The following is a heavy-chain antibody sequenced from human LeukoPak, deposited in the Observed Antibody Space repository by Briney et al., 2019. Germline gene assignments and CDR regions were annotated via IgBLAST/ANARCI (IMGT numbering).Heavy chain of an antibody. CDR2: IGGRTNFI. CDR1: GFTFSSYD. V-gene: IGHV3-21*05. CDR3: VRDLAAAGTWFDY. Sequence: PGGSLRLSCAASGFTFSSYDMAWVRQAPGKGLEWIAYIGGRTNFIFYADSVKGRFTISRDNANNSLFLQMNSLRPEDTALYYCVRDLAAAGTWFDYWGQGTLVSVSS. D-gene: IGHD6-13*01. J-gene: IGHJ4*02.